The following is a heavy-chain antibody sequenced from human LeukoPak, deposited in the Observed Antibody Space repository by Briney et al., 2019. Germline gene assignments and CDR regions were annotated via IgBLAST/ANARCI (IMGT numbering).Heavy chain of an antibody. CDR1: AFTFSSYA. CDR3: ASSYSSSWYGAFDY. V-gene: IGHV3-30-3*01. CDR2: ISYDGTNK. D-gene: IGHD6-13*01. J-gene: IGHJ4*02. Sequence: GRSLRLSCAASAFTFSSYAMHWVRQAPGKGLEWVAVISYDGTNKYYADSVKGRFTISRDNSKNTLYLQMNSLRAEDTAVYYCASSYSSSWYGAFDYWGQGTLVTVSS.